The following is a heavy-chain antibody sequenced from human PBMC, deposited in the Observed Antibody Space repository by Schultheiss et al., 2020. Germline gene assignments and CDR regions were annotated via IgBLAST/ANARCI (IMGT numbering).Heavy chain of an antibody. CDR3: ARGGYCSSPSCQHFEY. CDR1: GFTFSSYW. V-gene: IGHV3-72*01. Sequence: GGSLRLSCAASGFTFSSYWMSWVRQAPGKWLEWVGRIRNKANSYTTEYAPSVKGRFTISRDDSKNSLYLQMNSLKTEDTAVYYCARGGYCSSPSCQHFEYWGQGTLVTVSS. D-gene: IGHD2-2*01. J-gene: IGHJ4*02. CDR2: IRNKANSYTT.